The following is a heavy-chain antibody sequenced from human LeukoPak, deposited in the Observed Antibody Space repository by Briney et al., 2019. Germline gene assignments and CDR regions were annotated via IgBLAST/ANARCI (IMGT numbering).Heavy chain of an antibody. D-gene: IGHD3-10*01. CDR2: INPNSGGT. Sequence: ASVTVSCKASGYTFTGYYMHWVRQAPGQGLEWMGRINPNSGGTNYAQKFQGRVTMTKDTSISTGYVELSRLRSDDTAVYYCARAPLGYNWFDPWGQGTLVTVSS. CDR1: GYTFTGYY. V-gene: IGHV1-2*06. J-gene: IGHJ5*02. CDR3: ARAPLGYNWFDP.